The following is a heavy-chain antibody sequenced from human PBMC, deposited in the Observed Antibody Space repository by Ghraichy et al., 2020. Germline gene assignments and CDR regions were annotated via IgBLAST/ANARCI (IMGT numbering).Heavy chain of an antibody. CDR3: ARDRDDNWGTYRYTCDN. CDR2: ISSNSRTT. D-gene: IGHD3-16*02. CDR1: GFTFSSYS. V-gene: IGHV3-48*02. Sequence: GESLNIYCAASGFTFSSYSMNWVRQAPGKGLEWVSYISSNSRTTYYADSVKGRFTISRDNAKNSLYLQMHSLRDEDTAVYYCARDRDDNWGTYRYTCDNWGQGTLVTVSS. J-gene: IGHJ4*02.